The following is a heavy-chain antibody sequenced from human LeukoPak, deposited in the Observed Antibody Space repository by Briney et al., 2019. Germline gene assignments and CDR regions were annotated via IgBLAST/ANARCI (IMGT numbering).Heavy chain of an antibody. Sequence: SETLSLTCTVSGGSISSGGYYWSWIRQPPGKGLEWIGYIYHSGSTYYNPSLKSRVTISVDRSKNQFSLKLSSVTAADTAVYYCASGISSSSGNDYWGQGTLVTVSS. CDR1: GGSISSGGYY. D-gene: IGHD6-6*01. J-gene: IGHJ4*02. CDR3: ASGISSSSGNDY. V-gene: IGHV4-30-2*01. CDR2: IYHSGST.